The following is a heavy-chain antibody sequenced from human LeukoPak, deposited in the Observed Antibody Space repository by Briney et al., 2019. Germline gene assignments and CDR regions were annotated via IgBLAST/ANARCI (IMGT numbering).Heavy chain of an antibody. J-gene: IGHJ4*02. CDR1: GFSFRDFS. V-gene: IGHV3-21*01. D-gene: IGHD3-10*01. CDR2: ISGSGGHT. Sequence: GGSLRLSCAASGFSFRDFSFNWVRQAPGKGLEWVSSISGSGGHTFYADSVKGRFTISRDNTKNSLFLQMSSLRVEDTAVYFCARAPFRDYYGSGTYFDYWGQGILVTVSS. CDR3: ARAPFRDYYGSGTYFDY.